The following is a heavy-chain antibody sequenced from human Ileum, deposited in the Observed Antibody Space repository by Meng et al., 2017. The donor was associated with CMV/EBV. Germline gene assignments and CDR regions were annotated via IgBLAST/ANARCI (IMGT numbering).Heavy chain of an antibody. J-gene: IGHJ4*02. V-gene: IGHV4-39*07. Sequence: QLPLPGTGPGLVKPSETLSLTCHVSGDSISSGDYFWGWIRQPPKGLEWVASITYSGTTYYNPSLKSRVTMSVDTSKNQFSLKLNSVTAADTAVYYCVRASITMIDYWGQGTLVTVSS. CDR2: ITYSGTT. CDR1: GDSISSGDYF. CDR3: VRASITMIDY. D-gene: IGHD3-22*01.